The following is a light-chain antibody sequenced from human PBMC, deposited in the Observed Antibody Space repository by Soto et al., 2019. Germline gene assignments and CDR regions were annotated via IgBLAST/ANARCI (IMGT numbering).Light chain of an antibody. CDR3: HHYDNSPPFP. Sequence: EIVLTQSPGTLSLSPGEIAILSCRASQTINNRYLAWYEQMPGRAPRLLIHGASSRAAGIPDRFSGSVSGTDFTLTNNRLEPEDFAIYYCHHYDNSPPFPFGPGTTVDI. CDR1: QTINNRY. J-gene: IGKJ3*01. V-gene: IGKV3-20*01. CDR2: GAS.